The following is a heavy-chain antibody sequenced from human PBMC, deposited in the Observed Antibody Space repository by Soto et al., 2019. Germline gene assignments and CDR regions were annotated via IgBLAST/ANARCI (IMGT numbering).Heavy chain of an antibody. J-gene: IGHJ6*02. CDR2: MNPNSGNT. V-gene: IGHV1-8*01. CDR1: GYTFTSYD. D-gene: IGHD3-10*01. Sequence: GPVKVSCKASGYTFTSYDINWVRQATGQGLEWMGWMNPNSGNTGYAQKFQGRVTMTRNTSISTAYMELSSLRSEDTAVYYCARGHTVWFGELFYYYYGMDVWGQGTTVTVSS. CDR3: ARGHTVWFGELFYYYYGMDV.